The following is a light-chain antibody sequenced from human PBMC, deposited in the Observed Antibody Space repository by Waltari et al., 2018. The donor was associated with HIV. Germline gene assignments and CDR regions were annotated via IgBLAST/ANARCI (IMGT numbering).Light chain of an antibody. CDR1: QSVSSSY. J-gene: IGKJ4*01. V-gene: IGKV3-20*01. Sequence: DIVLTQSPGTLSLSPADRGTLSCRASQSVSSSYLAWYQQKPGQAPRLLIYGASSRATGIPDRFSGSGSGTDFTLSISGLGPEEFAVYYCQHFGSSHLTFGGGTKVEIK. CDR3: QHFGSSHLT. CDR2: GAS.